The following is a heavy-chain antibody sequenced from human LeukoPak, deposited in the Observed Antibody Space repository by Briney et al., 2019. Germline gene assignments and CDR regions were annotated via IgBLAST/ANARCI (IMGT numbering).Heavy chain of an antibody. D-gene: IGHD3-22*01. CDR3: AREPFDSSGYYYSYFDY. CDR2: INHSGST. Sequence: MSSETLSLTCAVYGGSFSGYYWSWIRQPPGKGLEWIGEINHSGSTNYNPSLKSRVTISVDTSKNQFSLKLSSVTAADTAVYYCAREPFDSSGYYYSYFDYWGQGTLVTVSS. J-gene: IGHJ4*02. CDR1: GGSFSGYY. V-gene: IGHV4-34*01.